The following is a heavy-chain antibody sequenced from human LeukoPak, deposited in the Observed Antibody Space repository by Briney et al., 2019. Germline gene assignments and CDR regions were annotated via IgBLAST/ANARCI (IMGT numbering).Heavy chain of an antibody. CDR2: IWYDGRNK. CDR1: GFTFSIYG. CDR3: ARTHPSIAARHSYSYYGIDV. D-gene: IGHD6-6*01. V-gene: IGHV3-33*01. Sequence: QPGRSLRLSCAASGFTFSIYGVHWVPQAPGKGMEWVTVIWYDGRNKYYADSVKGRFTISRDNSTITLYLQMNSLRAEDTAVYYCARTHPSIAARHSYSYYGIDVWGQGTTVTVSS. J-gene: IGHJ6*02.